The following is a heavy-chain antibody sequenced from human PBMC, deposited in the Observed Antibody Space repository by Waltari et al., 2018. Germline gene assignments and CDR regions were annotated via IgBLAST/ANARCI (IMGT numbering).Heavy chain of an antibody. CDR2: ISDAGATT. J-gene: IGHJ1*01. D-gene: IGHD2-2*01. CDR3: ATYGQSPRNDQ. Sequence: EVQLLESGGGLEQPGGSLSLPCAASGFAFGHFYMTWVRQAPGRGLEWVSAISDAGATTYYADSVKGRFTISRDNYKKMLYLQMSSLRVDDTAVYYCATYGQSPRNDQWGQGTQLTVSS. CDR1: GFAFGHFY. V-gene: IGHV3-23*01.